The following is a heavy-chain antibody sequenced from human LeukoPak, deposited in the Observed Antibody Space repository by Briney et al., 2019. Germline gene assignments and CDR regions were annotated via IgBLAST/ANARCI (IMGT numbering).Heavy chain of an antibody. CDR3: AKDLWARTQQVYYYDSSGYYHRGDY. CDR2: ISGSGGSI. CDR1: GFTFSSYA. Sequence: PGGSLRLSCAASGFTFSSYAMSWVRQAPGKGLEWVSAISGSGGSIYYADSVKGRFTISRDNSKNTLYLQMNSLRAEDTAVYYCAKDLWARTQQVYYYDSSGYYHRGDYWGQGTLVTVSS. V-gene: IGHV3-23*01. J-gene: IGHJ4*02. D-gene: IGHD3-22*01.